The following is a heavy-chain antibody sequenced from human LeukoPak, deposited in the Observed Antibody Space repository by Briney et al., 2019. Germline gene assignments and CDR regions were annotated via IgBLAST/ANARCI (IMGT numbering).Heavy chain of an antibody. CDR1: GFTFGDYA. J-gene: IGHJ4*02. CDR2: IKQDGGEK. V-gene: IGHV3-7*03. CDR3: ARDGRPLDY. Sequence: GGSLRLSCTASGFTFGDYAMSWFRQAPGKGLEWVANIKQDGGEKYYVDSVKGRFTISRDNAKNSLYLQMNSLRVEDTAVYYCARDGRPLDYWGQGTLVTVSS.